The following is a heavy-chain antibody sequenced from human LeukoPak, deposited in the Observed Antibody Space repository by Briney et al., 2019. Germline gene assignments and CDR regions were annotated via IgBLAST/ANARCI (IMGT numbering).Heavy chain of an antibody. V-gene: IGHV3-53*01. D-gene: IGHD3-22*01. CDR2: IYSGGST. J-gene: IGHJ3*02. Sequence: GGSLRLSCAASGLTVSSNYMSWVRQAPGKGLEWVSVIYSGGSTYYADSVKGRFTSSRDTSQNTVYLQLKSLRVEDTAVYYCARDGFYDSSCSPSFAFDIWGQGTMVTVS. CDR1: GLTVSSNY. CDR3: ARDGFYDSSCSPSFAFDI.